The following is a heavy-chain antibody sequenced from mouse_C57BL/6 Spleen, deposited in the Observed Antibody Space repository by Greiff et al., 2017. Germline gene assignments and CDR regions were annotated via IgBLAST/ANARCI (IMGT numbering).Heavy chain of an antibody. V-gene: IGHV8-8*01. Sequence: QVQLKESGPGILQPSQTLSLTCSFSGFSLSTFGMGVGWIRQPSGKGLEWLAHIWWDDDKYYNPALKSRLTISKDTSKNQVFLKIANVDTADTATYYCARIAGTVVATERVGYAMDYWGQGTSVTVSS. CDR3: ARIAGTVVATERVGYAMDY. CDR1: GFSLSTFGMG. CDR2: IWWDDDK. D-gene: IGHD1-1*01. J-gene: IGHJ4*01.